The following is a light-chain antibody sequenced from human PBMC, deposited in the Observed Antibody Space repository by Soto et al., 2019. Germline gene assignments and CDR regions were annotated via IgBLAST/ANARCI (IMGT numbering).Light chain of an antibody. Sequence: EIVMTQSPATLSVSPGERATLSCRASQSVSSNLAWYQQKPGQAPRLLIYVASTRATGIPARFSGGGSGTAFTLTISILQSEDFAVYSFQQYNKWHRTFGQGNQVEIK. CDR3: QQYNKWHRT. CDR1: QSVSSN. CDR2: VAS. V-gene: IGKV3-15*01. J-gene: IGKJ1*01.